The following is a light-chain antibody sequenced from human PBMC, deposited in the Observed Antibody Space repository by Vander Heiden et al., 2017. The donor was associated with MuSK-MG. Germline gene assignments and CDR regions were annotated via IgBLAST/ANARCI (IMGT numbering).Light chain of an antibody. V-gene: IGKV3-11*01. CDR1: QSVSSY. Sequence: EIVLTQSPATLSVSPGERATLSCRASQSVSSYLAWYQQKPGQAPRLLIYDASNRATGIPARFSGSGYGTDFTLTISSLEPEEFAVYYCQQGSNGHPQRVTFGQGTLLEIK. CDR2: DAS. J-gene: IGKJ5*01. CDR3: QQGSNGHPQRVT.